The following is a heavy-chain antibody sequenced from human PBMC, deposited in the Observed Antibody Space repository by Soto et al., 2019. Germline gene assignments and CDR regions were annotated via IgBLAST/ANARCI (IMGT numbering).Heavy chain of an antibody. D-gene: IGHD2-2*02. CDR1: GFTFSSYS. CDR3: ARETIVVVPAAIRYYYYGMDV. Sequence: LRLSCAASGFTFSSYSMNWVRQAPGKGLEWVSYISSSSSTIYYADSVKGRFTISRDNAKNSLYLQMNSLRDEDTAVYYCARETIVVVPAAIRYYYYGMDVWGQGTTVTVSS. J-gene: IGHJ6*02. CDR2: ISSSSSTI. V-gene: IGHV3-48*02.